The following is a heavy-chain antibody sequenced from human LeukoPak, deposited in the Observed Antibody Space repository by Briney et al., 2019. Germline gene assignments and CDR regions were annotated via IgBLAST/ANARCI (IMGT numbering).Heavy chain of an antibody. D-gene: IGHD3-16*01. Sequence: VASVKVSCKASGYTFTSYGITWVRQAPGQGLEWMGWISTYNGNTNYAQNLQGRVTMTTGTSTSTAYMELRSLRSDDTAVYYCARGGRLGELFSPDYWGQGTLVTVSS. CDR1: GYTFTSYG. CDR2: ISTYNGNT. J-gene: IGHJ4*02. CDR3: ARGGRLGELFSPDY. V-gene: IGHV1-18*04.